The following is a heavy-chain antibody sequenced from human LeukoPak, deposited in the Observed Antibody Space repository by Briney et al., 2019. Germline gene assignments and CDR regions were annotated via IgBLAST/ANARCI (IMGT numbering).Heavy chain of an antibody. J-gene: IGHJ3*02. Sequence: GGSLRLSCAASGFTFSSYEMNWVSQASGKGLEWVSYNSSSGSTKYYADSVKGRFTISRDNAKNSLHLQMNSLRAEDTAVYYCARDQYYDILTGPPPIPDDAIDIWGQGTMVTVSS. D-gene: IGHD3-9*01. CDR1: GFTFSSYE. CDR2: NSSSGSTK. V-gene: IGHV3-48*03. CDR3: ARDQYYDILTGPPPIPDDAIDI.